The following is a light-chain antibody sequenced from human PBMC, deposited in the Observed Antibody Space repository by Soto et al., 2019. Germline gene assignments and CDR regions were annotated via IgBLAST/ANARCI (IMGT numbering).Light chain of an antibody. V-gene: IGLV1-44*01. CDR1: SSNIGSNT. CDR3: VAWDDSLNGCVV. Sequence: QSALTQPPSASGTPGQRVTISCSGSSSNIGSNTVNWYQQLPGTAPKLVIYSNNQRPSGVPDRFSDSKSGTSASLAISGLQSDDEADYYCVAWDDSLNGCVVCGGGPKVTVL. J-gene: IGLJ2*01. CDR2: SNN.